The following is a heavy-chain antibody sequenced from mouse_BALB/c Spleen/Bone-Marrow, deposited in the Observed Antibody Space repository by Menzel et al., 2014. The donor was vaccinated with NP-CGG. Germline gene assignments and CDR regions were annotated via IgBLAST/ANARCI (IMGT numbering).Heavy chain of an antibody. D-gene: IGHD3-3*01. V-gene: IGHV1-69*01. J-gene: IGHJ4*01. Sequence: QVQLQQSGAELGMPGASVKMSCKASGYTFTDNWMYWVKQRPGQGLEWIGAIDTSDSYTNFNQKFMGKASLTVDASSSTAYMQVSSLTSXDSAVYYCARGGHXFSLDYWGQGTSVTVSS. CDR2: IDTSDSYT. CDR1: GYTFTDNW. CDR3: ARGGHXFSLDY.